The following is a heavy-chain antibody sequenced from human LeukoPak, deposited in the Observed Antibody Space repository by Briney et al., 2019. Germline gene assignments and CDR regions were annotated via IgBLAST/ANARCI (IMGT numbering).Heavy chain of an antibody. D-gene: IGHD3-10*01. CDR1: GFSFSDYY. V-gene: IGHV3-11*05. CDR3: ARAYGSGSHGY. J-gene: IGHJ4*02. CDR2: ISSSSSYT. Sequence: GGSLRLSCAASGFSFSDYYMSWMRQAPGKGLEWVSYISSSSSYTNYADSVKGRFTISRDNAKNSLYLQMDSLRDDDTAVYYCARAYGSGSHGYWGQGTLVTVSS.